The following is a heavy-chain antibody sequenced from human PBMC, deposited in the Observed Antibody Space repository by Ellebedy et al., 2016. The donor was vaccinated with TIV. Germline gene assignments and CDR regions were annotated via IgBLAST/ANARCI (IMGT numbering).Heavy chain of an antibody. V-gene: IGHV3-30*18. Sequence: GGSLRLSCAASGFTFSSYGMHWVRQAPGKGLEWVAVISYDGSNKYYADSVKGRFTISRDNSKNTLYLQMNSLRAEDTAVYYCAKHGSNILFTHFDYWGQGTLVPVSS. D-gene: IGHD5-24*01. J-gene: IGHJ4*02. CDR1: GFTFSSYG. CDR2: ISYDGSNK. CDR3: AKHGSNILFTHFDY.